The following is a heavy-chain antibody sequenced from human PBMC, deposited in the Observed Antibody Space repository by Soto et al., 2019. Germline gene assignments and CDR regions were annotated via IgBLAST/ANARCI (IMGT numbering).Heavy chain of an antibody. CDR3: AKGSYSSSWYCFDC. CDR2: ISGSGDST. J-gene: IGHJ4*02. V-gene: IGHV3-23*01. Sequence: PGGSLRLSCAASGVTISSCVMNWVRQAPGKGLEWVSGISGSGDSTNYADSVKGRFTISRDNSKNTLYLQMNSLRAEDTAVYYCAKGSYSSSWYCFDCWRQGTLDPVSS. D-gene: IGHD6-13*01. CDR1: GVTISSCV.